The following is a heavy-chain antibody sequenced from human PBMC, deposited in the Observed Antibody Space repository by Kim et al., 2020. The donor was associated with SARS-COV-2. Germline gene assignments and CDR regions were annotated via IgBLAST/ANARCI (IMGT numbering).Heavy chain of an antibody. D-gene: IGHD3-9*01. Sequence: SETLSLTCAVYGGSFSGYYWSWIRQPPGKGLEWIGEINHSGSTNYNPSLKSRVTISVDTSKNQFSLKLSSVTAADTAVYYCARGRGLYYDILTGSNPFDYWGQGTLVTVSS. CDR3: ARGRGLYYDILTGSNPFDY. J-gene: IGHJ4*02. CDR1: GGSFSGYY. V-gene: IGHV4-34*01. CDR2: INHSGST.